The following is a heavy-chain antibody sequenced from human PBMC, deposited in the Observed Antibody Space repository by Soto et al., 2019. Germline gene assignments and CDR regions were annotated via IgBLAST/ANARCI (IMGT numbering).Heavy chain of an antibody. CDR1: GYTFTSYA. CDR2: INAGNGNT. J-gene: IGHJ3*02. CDR3: ARDKVVAATGAFDI. V-gene: IGHV1-3*01. Sequence: ASVKVSCKASGYTFTSYAMHWVRQAPGQRLEWMGWINAGNGNTKYSQKFQGRVTITRDTPASTAYMELSSLRSEDTAVYYCARDKVVAATGAFDIWGQGTMVTVSS. D-gene: IGHD2-15*01.